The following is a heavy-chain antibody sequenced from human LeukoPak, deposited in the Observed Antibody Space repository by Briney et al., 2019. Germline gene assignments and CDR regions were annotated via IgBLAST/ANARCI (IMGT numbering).Heavy chain of an antibody. CDR3: ARGGVGATYFDY. CDR1: GYTFTSYD. J-gene: IGHJ4*02. V-gene: IGHV1-8*01. D-gene: IGHD1-26*01. Sequence: ASVKVSFKASGYTFTSYDINWVRQATGQGLEGMGWMNPNSCNTGYAQKFQGRVTMTRNTSISTAYMELSSLRSEDTAVYYCARGGVGATYFDYWGQGTLVTVSS. CDR2: MNPNSCNT.